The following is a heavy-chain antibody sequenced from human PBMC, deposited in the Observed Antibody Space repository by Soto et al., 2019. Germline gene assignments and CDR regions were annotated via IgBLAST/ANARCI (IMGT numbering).Heavy chain of an antibody. CDR2: VSFDGSSQ. J-gene: IGHJ6*02. V-gene: IGHV3-30-3*01. Sequence: QVRLAESGGGVVQPGKSLRLSCAASGFTFTSFSIHWVRQAPGKGLEWVALVSFDGSSQYYADSVKGRFIISRDNSMNTVDLHMSSLRPDDSAVYYCARRDTRYYYCGLDVWGQGTAVTVSS. CDR3: ARRDTRYYYCGLDV. CDR1: GFTFTSFS.